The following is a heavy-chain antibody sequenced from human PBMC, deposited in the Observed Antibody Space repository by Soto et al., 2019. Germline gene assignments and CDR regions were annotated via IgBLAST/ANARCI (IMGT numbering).Heavy chain of an antibody. V-gene: IGHV4-4*07. J-gene: IGHJ6*02. CDR2: IYTSGST. CDR3: ARDFGSGSYFAYYYGMDV. CDR1: VGSISSYY. Sequence: SETLSLTCTVSVGSISSYYWSWIRQPAGKGLEWIGRIYTSGSTNYNPSLKSRVTMSVDTSKNQFSLKLSSVTAADTAVYYCARDFGSGSYFAYYYGMDVWGQGTTVTV. D-gene: IGHD1-26*01.